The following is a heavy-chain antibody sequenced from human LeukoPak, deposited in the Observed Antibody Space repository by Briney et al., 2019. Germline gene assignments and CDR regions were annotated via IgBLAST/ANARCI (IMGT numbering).Heavy chain of an antibody. CDR2: INSDASTT. Sequence: GGSLRLSCAASGFTFSNSWMHWARQAPGKGLVWVSRINSDASTTNYAESVKDRFTISRDNAKSTLYLQMNSLRAEDTAVYYCARGGRGLDVWDQGTTVTVSS. J-gene: IGHJ6*02. V-gene: IGHV3-74*01. CDR3: ARGGRGLDV. CDR1: GFTFSNSW.